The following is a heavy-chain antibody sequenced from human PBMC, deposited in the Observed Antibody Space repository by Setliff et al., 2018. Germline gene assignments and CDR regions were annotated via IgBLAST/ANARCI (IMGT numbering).Heavy chain of an antibody. CDR2: IIPMFDTG. J-gene: IGHJ3*01. D-gene: IGHD3-22*01. CDR3: ARDKADDYDRSGYSGASDV. V-gene: IGHV1-69*13. CDR1: GGTFGSSA. Sequence: SVKVSCKASGGTFGSSALSWVRQTPGQGLEWMGGIIPMFDTGIYAEKFQGRVTLSADESTSTVYMELTRLRPVDTAIYYCARDKADDYDRSGYSGASDVWGQGTMVTVSS.